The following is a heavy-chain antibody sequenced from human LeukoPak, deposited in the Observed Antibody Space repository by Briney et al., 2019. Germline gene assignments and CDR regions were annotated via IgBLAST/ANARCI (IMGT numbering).Heavy chain of an antibody. J-gene: IGHJ6*02. CDR3: AREGNRGYSYGPRYYYYGMDV. CDR2: INLSGGST. V-gene: IGHV1-46*01. D-gene: IGHD5-18*01. Sequence: ASVKVSCKASGYTFTSYYMHWVRQAPGQGLEWMGIINLSGGSTSYAQKFQGRVTMTRDTSTSTVYMELSSLRSEDTAVYYCAREGNRGYSYGPRYYYYGMDVWGQGTTVTVSS. CDR1: GYTFTSYY.